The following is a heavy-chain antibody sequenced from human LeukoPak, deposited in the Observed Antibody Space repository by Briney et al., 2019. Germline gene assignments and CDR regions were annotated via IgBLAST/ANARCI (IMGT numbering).Heavy chain of an antibody. J-gene: IGHJ4*02. CDR1: GYTFSTYA. D-gene: IGHD3-10*01. V-gene: IGHV7-4-1*02. CDR2: INTYNGNP. CDR3: AKGYNSYSGSYLEY. Sequence: ASVKVSCKASGYTFSTYAMNWVRQAPGQGLEFMGWINTYNGNPTYAQAFTGRFVFSVDTSVSTAYLQISSLKTEDSAVYYCAKGYNSYSGSYLEYWGQGTLVTVSS.